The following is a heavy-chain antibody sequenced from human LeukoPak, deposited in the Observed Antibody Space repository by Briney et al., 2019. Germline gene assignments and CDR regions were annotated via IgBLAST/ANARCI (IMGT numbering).Heavy chain of an antibody. CDR1: GGSFSGYY. Sequence: PSETLSLTCAVYGGSFSGYYWSWIRQPPGKGLEWIGEINHSGSTNYNPSFKSRVTISVDTSKNQFSLKLSSVTAAGTAVYYCARGTAARVRYFDYWGQGTLVTVSS. CDR3: ARGTAARVRYFDY. V-gene: IGHV4-34*01. CDR2: INHSGST. J-gene: IGHJ4*02. D-gene: IGHD6-6*01.